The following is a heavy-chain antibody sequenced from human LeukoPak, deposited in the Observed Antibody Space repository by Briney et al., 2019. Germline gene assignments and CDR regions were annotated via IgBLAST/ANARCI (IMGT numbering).Heavy chain of an antibody. CDR2: ISSSSYI. CDR3: ARPREGAATVWFDY. CDR1: GFTFSSYN. V-gene: IGHV3-21*01. J-gene: IGHJ4*02. D-gene: IGHD6-13*01. Sequence: GGSLRLSCAASGFTFSSYNMNWVRQAPGKGLEWVSFISSSSYIYYADSVKGRFTISRDNAKNSLYLQMNSLRAEDTAVYYCARPREGAATVWFDYWGQGTLVTVSS.